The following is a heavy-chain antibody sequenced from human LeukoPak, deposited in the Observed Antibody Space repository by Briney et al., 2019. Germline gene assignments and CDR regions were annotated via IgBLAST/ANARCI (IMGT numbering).Heavy chain of an antibody. J-gene: IGHJ1*01. D-gene: IGHD6-13*01. CDR3: ATPAAGPGAEYSQY. Sequence: PGGSLRLSCAASGFTFSSYGMHWVRQAPGKGLEWVSSIDYSSKYIYTAYSLKGRFTTSRDNAKNSLDLQMNSLKAEDTAVYYCATPAAGPGAEYSQYWGQGTLVIVSS. CDR1: GFTFSSYG. V-gene: IGHV3-21*01. CDR2: IDYSSKYI.